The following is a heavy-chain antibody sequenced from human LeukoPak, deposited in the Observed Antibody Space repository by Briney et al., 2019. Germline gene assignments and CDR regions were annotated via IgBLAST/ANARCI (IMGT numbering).Heavy chain of an antibody. CDR3: ATDRYCSSTSCFYYFDY. CDR1: GFTFSSYG. CDR2: ISYDGSNK. V-gene: IGHV3-30*03. Sequence: GGSLRLSCAASGFTFSSYGMHWVRQAPGKGLEWVAVISYDGSNKYYADSVKGRFTISRDNSKNTLYLQMNSLRAEDTAVYYCATDRYCSSTSCFYYFDYWGQGTLVTVSS. D-gene: IGHD2-2*01. J-gene: IGHJ4*02.